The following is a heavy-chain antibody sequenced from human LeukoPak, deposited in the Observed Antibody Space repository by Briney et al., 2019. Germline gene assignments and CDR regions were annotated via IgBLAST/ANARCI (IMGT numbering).Heavy chain of an antibody. V-gene: IGHV4-4*07. Sequence: SETLSLTCNVSGASISIYYWNWIRQRAGKGLQWIGRMFPSGSPDYNASLRSRVTMSVDTSKNQLSLKLSSVTAADTAIYYCARGLTSMGASYCDTWGQGTLVTVSS. CDR2: MFPSGSP. J-gene: IGHJ5*02. CDR1: GASISIYY. CDR3: ARGLTSMGASYCDT. D-gene: IGHD5-18*01.